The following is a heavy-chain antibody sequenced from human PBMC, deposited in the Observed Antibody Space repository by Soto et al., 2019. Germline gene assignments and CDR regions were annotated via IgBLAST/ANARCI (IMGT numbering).Heavy chain of an antibody. D-gene: IGHD6-25*01. Sequence: ASVKVSCRASGDTFTTYDIHWVRQVTGQGLGWMGWMNPYNGNTGSTQKFQVRVTMTRNTSISTVYMELTSLGSEDTAVYYCARRKQRSGPHYSDDWGQGSPVTVSS. J-gene: IGHJ4*02. V-gene: IGHV1-8*01. CDR2: MNPYNGNT. CDR3: ARRKQRSGPHYSDD. CDR1: GDTFTTYD.